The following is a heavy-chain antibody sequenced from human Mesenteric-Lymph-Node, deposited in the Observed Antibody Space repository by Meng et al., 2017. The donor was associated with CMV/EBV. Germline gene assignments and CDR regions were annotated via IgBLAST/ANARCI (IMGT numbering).Heavy chain of an antibody. Sequence: GGSLRLSCAASGFTFSSYGMHWVRQAPGKGLEWVAVIWYDGSNKYYADSVKGRFTISRDNFKNTLFLLMSSLRSEDTAVYYCARINDSSGYYRRSAFDNWGQGTMVTVSS. CDR2: IWYDGSNK. CDR3: ARINDSSGYYRRSAFDN. V-gene: IGHV3-33*01. D-gene: IGHD3-22*01. CDR1: GFTFSSYG. J-gene: IGHJ3*02.